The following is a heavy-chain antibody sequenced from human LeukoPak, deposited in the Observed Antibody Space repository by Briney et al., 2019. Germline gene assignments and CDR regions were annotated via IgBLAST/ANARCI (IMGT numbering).Heavy chain of an antibody. J-gene: IGHJ4*02. CDR3: ARGPYSSNWYVDY. D-gene: IGHD6-13*01. CDR2: ISRTGNSI. V-gene: IGHV3-48*03. CDR1: GFTLTSYE. Sequence: GGSLRLTCAASGFTLTSYEMNWVRLAPGKGLEWISYISRTGNSIYHADSVKGRFTVSRDSAKNSLYLQMKSLRAEDTAVYYCARGPYSSNWYVDYWGQGTLVTVAS.